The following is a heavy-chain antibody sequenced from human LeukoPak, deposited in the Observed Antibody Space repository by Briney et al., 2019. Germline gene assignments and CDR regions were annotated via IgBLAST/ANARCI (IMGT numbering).Heavy chain of an antibody. CDR1: GFTFSSYS. V-gene: IGHV3-21*01. D-gene: IGHD4-11*01. J-gene: IGHJ4*02. Sequence: GSLRLSCAASGFTFSSYSMNWVRQAPGKGLEWVSSISSSGSYIYYADSVKGRFTISRDNAKNSLYLQMNSLRAEDTAVYYCAREDYSNYYFDYWGQGTLVTVSS. CDR2: ISSSGSYI. CDR3: AREDYSNYYFDY.